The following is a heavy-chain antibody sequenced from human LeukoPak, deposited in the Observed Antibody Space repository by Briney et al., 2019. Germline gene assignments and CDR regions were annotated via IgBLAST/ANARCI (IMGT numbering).Heavy chain of an antibody. J-gene: IGHJ6*03. V-gene: IGHV3-66*01. CDR1: GFTASSTS. Sequence: GGSRRLSFAASGFTASSTSKGGSGRAPGRGLEGFSFIFSGGSTYYADSVKGRFTISRDISKNTLYLQMNSLRAEDTAVYYCARDKYMREMATNNYYYYYMDVWGKGTTVTISS. CDR3: ARDKYMREMATNNYYYYYMDV. D-gene: IGHD5-24*01. CDR2: IFSGGST.